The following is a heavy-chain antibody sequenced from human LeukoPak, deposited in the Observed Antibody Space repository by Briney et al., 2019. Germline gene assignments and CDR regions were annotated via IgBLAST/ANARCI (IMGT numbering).Heavy chain of an antibody. CDR2: IYTSGST. CDR3: ARFRVHYYGSGSSRSYYFDY. Sequence: SETLSLACTVSGGSISSYYWSWIRQPAGKGLEWIGRIYTSGSTNYNPSLKSRVTMSVDTSKNQFSLKLSSVTAADTAVYYCARFRVHYYGSGSSRSYYFDYWGQGTLVTVSS. J-gene: IGHJ4*02. V-gene: IGHV4-4*07. CDR1: GGSISSYY. D-gene: IGHD3-10*01.